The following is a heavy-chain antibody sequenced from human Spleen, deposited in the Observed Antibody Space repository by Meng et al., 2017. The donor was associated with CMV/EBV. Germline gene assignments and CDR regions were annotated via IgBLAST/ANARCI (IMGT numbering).Heavy chain of an antibody. Sequence: SGLNLRNYWMHWVRQVPGEGLLWVARIVSDGSKDPTTKYADSVRGRFTISRDDAKNTLFLQMTSLRGEDTAVYFCARSTPTKTDYWAWGLGTLVTVSS. V-gene: IGHV3-74*01. CDR3: ARSTPTKTDYWA. D-gene: IGHD4-11*01. CDR2: IVSDGSKDPTT. CDR1: GLNLRNYW. J-gene: IGHJ4*02.